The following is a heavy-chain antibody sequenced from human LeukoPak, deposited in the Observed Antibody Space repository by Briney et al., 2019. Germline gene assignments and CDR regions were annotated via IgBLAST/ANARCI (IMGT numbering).Heavy chain of an antibody. CDR3: ARSYSYGYLDY. CDR1: GFTVSSNY. D-gene: IGHD5-18*01. Sequence: GGSLRLSCAASGFTVSSNYMSWVRQAPGKGLEWVSVIYSGGSTHYADSVKGRFTISRHNSKNTLYLQMNSLRAEDTAVYYCARSYSYGYLDYWGQGTLVTVSS. J-gene: IGHJ4*02. V-gene: IGHV3-53*04. CDR2: IYSGGST.